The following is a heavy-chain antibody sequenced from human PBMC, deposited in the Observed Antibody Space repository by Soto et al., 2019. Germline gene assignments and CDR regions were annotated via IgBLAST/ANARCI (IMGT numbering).Heavy chain of an antibody. CDR3: ARCSRNEYYDFCTFDY. CDR2: IYYSGST. V-gene: IGHV4-31*03. CDR1: GGSISSGGYY. Sequence: PSETLSLTCTVSGGSISSGGYYWSWIRQHPGKGLEWIGYIYYSGSTYYNPSLKSRVTISVDTSKNQFSLKLSSVTAADTAVYYCARCSRNEYYDFCTFDYWGQGTLVTVSS. J-gene: IGHJ4*02. D-gene: IGHD3-3*01.